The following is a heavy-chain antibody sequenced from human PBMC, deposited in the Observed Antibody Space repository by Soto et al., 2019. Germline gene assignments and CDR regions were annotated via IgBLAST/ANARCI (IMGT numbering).Heavy chain of an antibody. CDR2: IYHSGSP. Sequence: QVQLQESGPGLVKPSGTLSLTCAASSGSIFNTNWWSWVRQSPGRGLQSIGDIYHSGSPKYNPSLKTRVSISIDKSKDCFFLNLTSVTAADTAVYYCARKPDVATSKVGGGYVFDVWGQGTMVTLSS. V-gene: IGHV4-4*02. CDR3: ARKPDVATSKVGGGYVFDV. J-gene: IGHJ3*01. CDR1: SGSIFNTNW. D-gene: IGHD3-16*01.